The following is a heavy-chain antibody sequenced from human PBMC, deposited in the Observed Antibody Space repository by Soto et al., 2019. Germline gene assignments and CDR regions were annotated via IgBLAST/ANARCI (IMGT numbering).Heavy chain of an antibody. CDR1: GFTFSSYS. D-gene: IGHD2-2*01. CDR2: ISSSSSYI. V-gene: IGHV3-21*01. Sequence: GGSLRLSCAASGFTFSSYSMNWVRQAPGKGLEWVSSISSSSSYIYYADSVKGRFTISRDNAKNSLYLQMNSLRAEDTAVYYCARDGWYCSSTSCYEYYYYYYGMDVWGQGTTVTVSS. J-gene: IGHJ6*02. CDR3: ARDGWYCSSTSCYEYYYYYYGMDV.